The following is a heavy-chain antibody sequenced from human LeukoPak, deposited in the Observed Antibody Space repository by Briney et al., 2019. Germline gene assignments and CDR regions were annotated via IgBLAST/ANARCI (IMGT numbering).Heavy chain of an antibody. Sequence: PGGSLRLSCAASGFSFGDYSMSWVRQAPGKGLERVSSISSSSGYIYYADSVKGRFTISRDNAKNSLYLQMNSLRAEDTALYYCASLDYYYDSSGYYLDFWGQGTLVTVSS. V-gene: IGHV3-21*01. CDR3: ASLDYYYDSSGYYLDF. CDR2: ISSSSGYI. J-gene: IGHJ4*02. CDR1: GFSFGDYS. D-gene: IGHD3-22*01.